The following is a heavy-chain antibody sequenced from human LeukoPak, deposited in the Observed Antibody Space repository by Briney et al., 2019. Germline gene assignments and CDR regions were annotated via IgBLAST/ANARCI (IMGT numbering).Heavy chain of an antibody. CDR3: ALWFGDT. V-gene: IGHV4-30-4*01. J-gene: IGHJ4*02. D-gene: IGHD3-10*01. Sequence: SETLSLTCTVSGGSISSGDYYWSWIRQPPGKGLEWIGYIYYSGSTYYNPSLKSRVTISVDTSKNHFSLKLGSVTAADTAVYYRALWFGDTWGQGTLVTVSS. CDR1: GGSISSGDYY. CDR2: IYYSGST.